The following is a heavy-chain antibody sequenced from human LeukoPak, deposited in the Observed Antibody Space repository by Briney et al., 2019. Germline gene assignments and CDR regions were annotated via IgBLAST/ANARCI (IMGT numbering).Heavy chain of an antibody. CDR1: GFTFDDYA. CDR3: AKDGEHWYFDL. Sequence: GGSLRLSCAASGFTFDDYAMHWVRHAPGKGLEWVSGISWNSGSIGYADSVKGRFTISRDNAKNSLYLQMNSLRAEDTALYYCAKDGEHWYFDLWGRGTLVTVSS. D-gene: IGHD1-26*01. J-gene: IGHJ2*01. CDR2: ISWNSGSI. V-gene: IGHV3-9*01.